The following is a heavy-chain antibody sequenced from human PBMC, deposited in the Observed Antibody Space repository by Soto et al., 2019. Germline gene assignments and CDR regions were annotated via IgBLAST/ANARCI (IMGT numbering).Heavy chain of an antibody. V-gene: IGHV4-4*02. Sequence: QVQLQESGPGLVKPSGTLSLTCAVSGGSISSSNWWRWVRQPPGKGLEWIGEIYHSGSTNYNPSLKSRVTISVDKSKNQFALKLSSVTAADTAVYYCARTTMVRGVIIDFDYWGQGTLVTVSS. CDR1: GGSISSSNW. CDR3: ARTTMVRGVIIDFDY. CDR2: IYHSGST. J-gene: IGHJ4*02. D-gene: IGHD3-10*01.